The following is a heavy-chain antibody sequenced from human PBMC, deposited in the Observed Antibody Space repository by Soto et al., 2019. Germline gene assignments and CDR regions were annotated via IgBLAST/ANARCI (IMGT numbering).Heavy chain of an antibody. CDR1: GGSISSGDYY. J-gene: IGHJ5*02. CDR2: IYHNGRT. D-gene: IGHD3-3*01. V-gene: IGHV4-31*03. CDR3: GRAELRFYQIDP. Sequence: TSETLSLTCTISGGSISSGDYYWTWIRQHPGQGLEWIGYIYHNGRTYYSPSLKSRVTISEDTSKNQFSLKLSSVTAADTAVYYCGRAELRFYQIDPWGQGALVTVSS.